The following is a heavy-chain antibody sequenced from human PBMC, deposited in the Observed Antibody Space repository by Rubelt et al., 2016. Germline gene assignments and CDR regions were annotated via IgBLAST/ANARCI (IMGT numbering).Heavy chain of an antibody. V-gene: IGHV4-38-2*02. Sequence: QVQLQESGPGLVKPSETLSLTCTVSGYSISSGYYWGWIRQPPGKGLEWIGSIYYSGSTYYNPSLKSRVTISVDRAKNQFSLKLSSVTAADTAAYYCARVKRTHYGMDVWGQGTTVTVSS. CDR1: GYSISSGYY. CDR2: IYYSGST. CDR3: ARVKRTHYGMDV. D-gene: IGHD6-25*01. J-gene: IGHJ6*02.